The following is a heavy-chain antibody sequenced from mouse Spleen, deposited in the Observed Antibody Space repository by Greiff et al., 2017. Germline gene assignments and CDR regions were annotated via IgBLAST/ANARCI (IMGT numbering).Heavy chain of an antibody. J-gene: IGHJ2*01. CDR3: ARQSESPYFDY. Sequence: EVQLVESGGGLVKPGGSLKLSCAASGFTFSNYDMSWVRQTPEKRLEWVATISGGGSYTYYPDSVKGRFTISRDNAKNNLYLQMSSLRSEDTALYYCARQSESPYFDYWGQGTTLTVSS. CDR2: ISGGGSYT. CDR1: GFTFSNYD. V-gene: IGHV5-9-2*01.